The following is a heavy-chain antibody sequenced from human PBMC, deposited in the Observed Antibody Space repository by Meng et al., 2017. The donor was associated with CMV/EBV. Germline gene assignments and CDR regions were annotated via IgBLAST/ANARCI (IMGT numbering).Heavy chain of an antibody. D-gene: IGHD3-3*01. J-gene: IGHJ6*02. CDR3: TTDGDNDFWSGYYFPGMDV. CDR2: IKSKTGGGTT. Sequence: GESLKISCAASGFTFSNAWMSWVRQAPGKGLEWVGRIKSKTGGGTTDYAAPVKGRFTISRDDSKNTLYLQMNSLKTEDTAVYYCTTDGDNDFWSGYYFPGMDVWGQGTTVTVSS. V-gene: IGHV3-15*01. CDR1: GFTFSNAW.